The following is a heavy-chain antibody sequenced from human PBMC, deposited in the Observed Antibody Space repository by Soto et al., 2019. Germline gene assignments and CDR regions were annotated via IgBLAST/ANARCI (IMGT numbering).Heavy chain of an antibody. D-gene: IGHD6-19*01. V-gene: IGHV5-51*07. CDR2: LYPGDSDT. CDR1: GYTYTNYW. CDR3: ARLHSGTARPDY. J-gene: IGHJ4*02. Sequence: PGESLKISCKASGYTYTNYWLGWVHQMPGKGLEWMGILYPGDSDTRYSPSFEGQVTISADKSITTAYLQWSSLRASDTAMYYCARLHSGTARPDYWGQGTQVTGSS.